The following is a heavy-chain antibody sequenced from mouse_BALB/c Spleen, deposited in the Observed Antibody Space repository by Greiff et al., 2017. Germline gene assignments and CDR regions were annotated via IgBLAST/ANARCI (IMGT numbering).Heavy chain of an antibody. CDR2: ISSGGST. V-gene: IGHV5-6-5*01. J-gene: IGHJ2*01. Sequence: EVMLVESGGGLVKPGGSLKLSCAASGFTFSSYAMSWVRQTPEKRLEWVASISSGGSTYYPDSVKGRFTISRDNARNILYLQMSSLRSEDTAMYYCARGRVTTADYFDYWGQGTTLTVSS. CDR3: ARGRVTTADYFDY. CDR1: GFTFSSYA. D-gene: IGHD1-2*01.